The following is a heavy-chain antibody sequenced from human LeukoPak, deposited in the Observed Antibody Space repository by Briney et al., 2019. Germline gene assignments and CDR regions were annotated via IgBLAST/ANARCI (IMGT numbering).Heavy chain of an antibody. CDR1: GYTFTNYD. CDR2: MGSNSGDT. CDR3: VRGPPNWGFDY. V-gene: IGHV1-8*01. J-gene: IGHJ4*02. D-gene: IGHD7-27*01. Sequence: ASVKVSCKASGYTFTNYDINWVRQATGQGLEWMGWMGSNSGDTGYAQKFQDRVTMTRDTFISTAYMELNNVRSEDTAVYYCVRGPPNWGFDYWGQGTLVTVSS.